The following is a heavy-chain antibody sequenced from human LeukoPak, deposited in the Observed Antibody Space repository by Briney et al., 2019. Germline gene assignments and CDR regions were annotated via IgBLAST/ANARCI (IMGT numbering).Heavy chain of an antibody. CDR1: GGSLSPYY. V-gene: IGHV4-59*01. CDR3: VNSGYTHWYFDL. CDR2: VSYSGST. D-gene: IGHD3-22*01. Sequence: PSETLSLTCTVAGGSLSPYYWSWIRQPPGKGLEWIGYVSYSGSTNYNPSLRSRGTISVDTSKNQFSLKLSSVTAADTAVYYCVNSGYTHWYFDLWGRGTLVTVSS. J-gene: IGHJ2*01.